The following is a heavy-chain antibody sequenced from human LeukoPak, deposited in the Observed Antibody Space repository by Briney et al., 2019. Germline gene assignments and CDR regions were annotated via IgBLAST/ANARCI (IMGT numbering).Heavy chain of an antibody. CDR1: GYTFTDYY. J-gene: IGHJ4*02. CDR2: ITHKSGAT. V-gene: IGHV1-2*02. CDR3: VSWAGGNSDVASFDY. D-gene: IGHD2-21*01. Sequence: ASVKVYCKASGYTFTDYYLHWVRQAPGVEFDLMGWITHKSGATKFAQKFQGRVTLTRDTSIRTVYMELSNLISDDTATYYCVSWAGGNSDVASFDYWGQGTLVTVSS.